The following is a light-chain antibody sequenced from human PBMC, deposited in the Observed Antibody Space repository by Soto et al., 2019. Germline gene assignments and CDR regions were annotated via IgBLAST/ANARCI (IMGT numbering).Light chain of an antibody. V-gene: IGKV1-8*01. J-gene: IGKJ4*01. CDR3: QQYFAYPLT. CDR1: EGVSSH. Sequence: AIRMTQSPSSISASTGDRVTITCRASEGVSSHLAWYQQKPGKDPKVLIYAASTLQSGVPSRFSGSGSGTDFTLTITYLQPEDVATYYCQQYFAYPLTFGGGTKVEIK. CDR2: AAS.